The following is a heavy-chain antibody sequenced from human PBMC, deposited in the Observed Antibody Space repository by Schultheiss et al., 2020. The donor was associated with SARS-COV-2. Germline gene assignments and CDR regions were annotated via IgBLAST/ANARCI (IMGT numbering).Heavy chain of an antibody. CDR3: ANRRGGYDWSSGFDY. CDR2: ISSSSSYI. CDR1: GFTFSSYE. Sequence: GGSLRLSCAASGFTFSSYEMNWVRQAPGKGLEWVSYISSSSSYIYYADSVKGRFTISRDNAKNSLYLQMNSLRAEDTAVYYCANRRGGYDWSSGFDYWGQGTLVTVSS. D-gene: IGHD5-12*01. J-gene: IGHJ4*02. V-gene: IGHV3-21*05.